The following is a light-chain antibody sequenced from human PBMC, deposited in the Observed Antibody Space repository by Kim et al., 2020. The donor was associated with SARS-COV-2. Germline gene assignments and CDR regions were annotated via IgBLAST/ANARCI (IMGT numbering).Light chain of an antibody. CDR3: QAWDSSTYLV. V-gene: IGLV3-1*01. Sequence: SYELTQPPSVSVSPGQTASITCSGDKLGDKYACWYQQKPGQSPVLVIYQDSKRRSGIPERFSGSNSGNTATLTISGTQAMDEADFYCQAWDSSTYLVFVG. J-gene: IGLJ2*01. CDR1: KLGDKY. CDR2: QDS.